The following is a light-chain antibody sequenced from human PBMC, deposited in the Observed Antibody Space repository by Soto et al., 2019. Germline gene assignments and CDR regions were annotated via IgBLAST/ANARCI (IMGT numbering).Light chain of an antibody. Sequence: QSALTKPPSASGSPGQSGTISCTGTSSDDGGYKYVSWYQQHPGKAPKLMIFEVNKRPSGVPDRFSGSKSGNTASLTVSGLQAEDEADYYCSSYAGINNLGVFGTGTKVTVL. CDR1: SSDDGGYKY. J-gene: IGLJ1*01. CDR3: SSYAGINNLGV. CDR2: EVN. V-gene: IGLV2-8*01.